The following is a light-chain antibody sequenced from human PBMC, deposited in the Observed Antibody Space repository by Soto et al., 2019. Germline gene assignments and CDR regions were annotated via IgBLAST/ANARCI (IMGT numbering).Light chain of an antibody. V-gene: IGKV4-1*01. Sequence: DIVMTQSPDSLAVSLGERATINCKSSQSVSYSSNNKNYLAWYQHKPGQPPNLLIYWASTRESGVPDRFSGSGSGTDFTLTISSLQAEDVAVYYCQQYYSTPWTFGQGTKVEIK. J-gene: IGKJ1*01. CDR1: QSVSYSSNNKNY. CDR2: WAS. CDR3: QQYYSTPWT.